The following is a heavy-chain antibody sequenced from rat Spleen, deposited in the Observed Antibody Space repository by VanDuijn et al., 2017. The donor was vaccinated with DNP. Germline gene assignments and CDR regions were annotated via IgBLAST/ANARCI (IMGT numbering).Heavy chain of an antibody. CDR1: GFTFSYYW. CDR3: TTDSAY. J-gene: IGHJ3*01. Sequence: EVQLVESGGDLVQPGRSLKLSCVASGFTFSYYWMAWIRQAPGKGLEWIASITSGTGTTSYADAVKGRFMISRDDSKSTLYLQMDSLRSEDTATYYCTTDSAYWGQGTLVTVSS. CDR2: ITSGTGTT. V-gene: IGHV5-31*01.